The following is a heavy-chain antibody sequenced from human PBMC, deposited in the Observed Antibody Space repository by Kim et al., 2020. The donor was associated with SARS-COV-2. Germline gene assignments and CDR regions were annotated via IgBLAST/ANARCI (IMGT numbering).Heavy chain of an antibody. D-gene: IGHD6-13*01. CDR3: AKDHRIAAAQPYYFDY. Sequence: SVKGRFTISRDNSKNTLYLQMNSLRAEDTAVYYCAKDHRIAAAQPYYFDYWGQGTLVTVSS. J-gene: IGHJ4*02. V-gene: IGHV3-30*02.